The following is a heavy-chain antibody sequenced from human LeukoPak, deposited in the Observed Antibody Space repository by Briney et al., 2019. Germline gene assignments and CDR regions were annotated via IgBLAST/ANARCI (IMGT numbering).Heavy chain of an antibody. D-gene: IGHD5-18*01. CDR2: INHSGST. V-gene: IGHV4-34*01. CDR1: GGSFSGYY. J-gene: IGHJ3*02. Sequence: SETLSLTCAVYGGSFSGYYWSWIRQPPGKGLEWIGEINHSGSTNYNPSLKSRVTMSVDTSKNQFSLKLSSVTAAGTAVYYCARTAMALLGAFDIWGQGTMVTVSS. CDR3: ARTAMALLGAFDI.